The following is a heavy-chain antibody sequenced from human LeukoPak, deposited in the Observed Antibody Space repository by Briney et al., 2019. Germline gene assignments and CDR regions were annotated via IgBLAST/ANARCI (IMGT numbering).Heavy chain of an antibody. J-gene: IGHJ4*02. CDR2: ISAYNGNT. Sequence: EASVKVSCKASNYTFTRYGISWVRQAPGQGLEWMGWISAYNGNTKYAQKLQGRVTMTTDTSTNTAYMVLRSLRSDDTAVYYCARSYSSTSMDYWGQGTLVTVSS. D-gene: IGHD6-6*01. CDR1: NYTFTRYG. CDR3: ARSYSSTSMDY. V-gene: IGHV1-18*01.